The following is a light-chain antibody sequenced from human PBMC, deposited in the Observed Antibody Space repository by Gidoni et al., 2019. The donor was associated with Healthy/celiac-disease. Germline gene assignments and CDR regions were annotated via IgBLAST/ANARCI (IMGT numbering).Light chain of an antibody. CDR3: QQYYSTPLT. CDR2: WAS. V-gene: IGKV4-1*01. CDR1: QSVLYSSNNKNY. Sequence: DIVMTQSPDSLAVSLGERANINCKSSQSVLYSSNNKNYLAWYPQKPVQLPKLLIYWASTRESGVPDLFSGSGSGTDFTLTISSLQAEDVAVYYCQQYYSTPLTFGGGTKVEIK. J-gene: IGKJ4*01.